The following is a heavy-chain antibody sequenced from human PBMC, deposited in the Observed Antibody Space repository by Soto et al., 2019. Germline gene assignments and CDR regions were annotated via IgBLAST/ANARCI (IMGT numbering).Heavy chain of an antibody. D-gene: IGHD3-22*01. V-gene: IGHV3-15*01. J-gene: IGHJ4*02. CDR1: GFTFSNAW. Sequence: GGSLRLSCAASGFTFSNAWMSWVRQAPGKGLEWVGRIKSKTDGGTTDYAAPVKGRFTISRDDSKNTLYLQMNSLKTEDTAVYYCTTRDYYDRSVSSPFGYWGQRTLVTLSS. CDR3: TTRDYYDRSVSSPFGY. CDR2: IKSKTDGGTT.